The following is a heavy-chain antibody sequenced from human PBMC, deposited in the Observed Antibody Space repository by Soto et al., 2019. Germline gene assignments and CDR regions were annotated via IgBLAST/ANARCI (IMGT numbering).Heavy chain of an antibody. J-gene: IGHJ4*02. CDR1: GYTFSAYY. Sequence: QVYLLQSGAEVKKIGASVKVSCKTSGYTFSAYYVHWARRAPGRGFQWLGWINPSNEITTFSDFFQGRITMTRDTSTNTVHMELERLTSDGTAVYYCMRVGWGDSPIDYWGQGTQVTVSS. CDR3: MRVGWGDSPIDY. D-gene: IGHD1-26*01. V-gene: IGHV1-2*02. CDR2: INPSNEIT.